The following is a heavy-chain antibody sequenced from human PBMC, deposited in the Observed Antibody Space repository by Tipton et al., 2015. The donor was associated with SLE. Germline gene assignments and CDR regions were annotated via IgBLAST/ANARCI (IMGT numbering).Heavy chain of an antibody. V-gene: IGHV4-61*02. CDR1: GASISSGDYH. Sequence: TLSLTCTVSGASISSGDYHWSWIRQPAGKGLEWIGRFYSGFTTYNPSLNSRATMSVDTSKNHFSLKLISVTAADTAVYYCARELDTFDIWGQGTMVTVSS. CDR2: FYSGFT. CDR3: ARELDTFDI. J-gene: IGHJ3*02.